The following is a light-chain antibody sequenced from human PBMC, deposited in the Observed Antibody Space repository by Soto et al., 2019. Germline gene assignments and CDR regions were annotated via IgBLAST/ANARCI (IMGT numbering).Light chain of an antibody. CDR2: EVS. CDR3: SSYASSNPLQV. Sequence: QSALTQPASVSGSPGQSITISCTGTSSDVGGYNHVSWYQHHPGKAPKLLIYEVSNRPSGVSNRFSGSKSGNTASLTISGLQAEDEADYYCSSYASSNPLQVFGAGTKLTVL. CDR1: SSDVGGYNH. V-gene: IGLV2-14*01. J-gene: IGLJ3*02.